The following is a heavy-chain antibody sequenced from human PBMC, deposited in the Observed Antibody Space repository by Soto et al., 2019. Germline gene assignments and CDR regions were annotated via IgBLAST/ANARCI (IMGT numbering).Heavy chain of an antibody. D-gene: IGHD6-6*01. CDR1: GFTFSSYW. CDR3: ARDLWPSSIAARQIFYGMDV. CDR2: IKQDGSEK. Sequence: GGSLRLSCAASGFTFSSYWMSWVRQAPGKGLEWVANIKQDGSEKYYVDSVKGRFTISRDNAKNSLYLQMNSLRAEDTAVYYCARDLWPSSIAARQIFYGMDVWGQGTTVTVSS. V-gene: IGHV3-7*05. J-gene: IGHJ6*02.